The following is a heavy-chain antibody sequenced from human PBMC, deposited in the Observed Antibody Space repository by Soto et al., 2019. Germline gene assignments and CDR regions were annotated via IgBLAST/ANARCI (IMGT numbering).Heavy chain of an antibody. CDR3: PTDLSVSDTVTTGVHFDY. CDR1: GYTLTELS. J-gene: IGHJ4*02. V-gene: IGHV1-24*01. D-gene: IGHD4-17*01. CDR2: FDPEDGET. Sequence: QVQLVQSGAEVKKPGASVKVSCKVSGYTLTELSMHWVRQAPGKGLEWMGGFDPEDGETIYAQKFQGRVTMTEDTSTDTAYMELSSLRSEDTAVYYCPTDLSVSDTVTTGVHFDYWGQGTLVTVSS.